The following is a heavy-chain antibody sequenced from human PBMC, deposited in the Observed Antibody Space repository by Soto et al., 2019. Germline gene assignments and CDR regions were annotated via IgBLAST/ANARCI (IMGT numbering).Heavy chain of an antibody. V-gene: IGHV3-53*01. CDR1: GLSVSDHY. CDR2: MYYAGGT. D-gene: IGHD6-19*01. Sequence: PGGSLRLSCAVSGLSVSDHYVTWVRQTPGKGLEWVSIMYYAGGTYYADSVKGRFTISRDNFENTVYLEMTSLRADDTAVYYCEKRYGSGRYFFDYWGQGALVTVSS. J-gene: IGHJ4*02. CDR3: EKRYGSGRYFFDY.